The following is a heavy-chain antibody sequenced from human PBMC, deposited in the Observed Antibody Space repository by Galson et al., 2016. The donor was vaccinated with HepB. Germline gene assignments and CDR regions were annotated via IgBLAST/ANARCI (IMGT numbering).Heavy chain of an antibody. V-gene: IGHV3-21*01. CDR1: GITLRGYA. CDR3: ASERLDSSGYSYPDAFEI. Sequence: SLRLSCAASGITLRGYAMNWVRQAPGKGLDWVSCIRRGGTFTYYADSVKGRFTVSRDNAKNSLYLQINHLRAEDTALYYCASERLDSSGYSYPDAFEIWGLGTMVTVSS. D-gene: IGHD3-22*01. CDR2: IRRGGTFT. J-gene: IGHJ3*02.